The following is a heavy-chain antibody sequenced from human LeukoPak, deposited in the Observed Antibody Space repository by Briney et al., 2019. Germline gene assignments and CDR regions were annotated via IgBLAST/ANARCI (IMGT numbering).Heavy chain of an antibody. CDR3: ARARTAFGGLFPRPFDY. CDR2: INPSGGST. Sequence: ASVTVSCKASGYTFTGYYMHWVRQAPGQGLEWMGIINPSGGSTSYAQKFQGRVTMTRDMSTSTVYMELSSLRSEDTAVYYCARARTAFGGLFPRPFDYWGQGTLVTVSS. CDR1: GYTFTGYY. D-gene: IGHD3-10*01. V-gene: IGHV1-46*01. J-gene: IGHJ4*02.